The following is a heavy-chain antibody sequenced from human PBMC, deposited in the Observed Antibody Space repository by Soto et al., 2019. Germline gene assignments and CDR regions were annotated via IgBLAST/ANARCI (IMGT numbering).Heavy chain of an antibody. V-gene: IGHV1-2*02. D-gene: IGHD6-13*01. CDR3: ARERASSSWYGAFDI. Sequence: ASVKVSCKASGYTFTGYYMHWVRQTPGQGLEWMGWINPNSGGTNYAQKFQGRVTMTRDTSISTAYMELSRLRSDDTAVYYCARERASSSWYGAFDIWGQGTMVTVSS. J-gene: IGHJ3*02. CDR1: GYTFTGYY. CDR2: INPNSGGT.